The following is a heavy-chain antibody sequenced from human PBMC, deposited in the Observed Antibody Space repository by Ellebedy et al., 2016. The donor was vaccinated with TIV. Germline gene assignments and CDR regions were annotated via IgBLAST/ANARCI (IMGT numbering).Heavy chain of an antibody. V-gene: IGHV3-30*02. Sequence: PGGSLRLSCAASGFTFHSYGMHWVRQAPGKGLEWVTFIRYDGSDKYYADSVKGRFTVSRDNSKNTLTLQMNSLRLEDTAVYYCAKVLFAFGEFESPFDPWGQGTLAIVSS. CDR3: AKVLFAFGEFESPFDP. D-gene: IGHD3-10*01. CDR2: IRYDGSDK. CDR1: GFTFHSYG. J-gene: IGHJ5*02.